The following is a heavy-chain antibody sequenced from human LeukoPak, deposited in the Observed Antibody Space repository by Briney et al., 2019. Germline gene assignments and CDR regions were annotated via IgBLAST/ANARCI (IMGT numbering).Heavy chain of an antibody. Sequence: KPGGSLRLSCAASGFTFSSYMNWVRQAPGKGLEWVSSISSTSSYIYYADSVKGRFTISRDNSKNTLFLQMNSLRAEDTAVYYCAKRLNPGGRYIDCWGQGTLVTVSS. CDR2: ISSTSSYI. CDR3: AKRLNPGGRYIDC. D-gene: IGHD1-14*01. J-gene: IGHJ4*02. V-gene: IGHV3-21*04. CDR1: GFTFSSY.